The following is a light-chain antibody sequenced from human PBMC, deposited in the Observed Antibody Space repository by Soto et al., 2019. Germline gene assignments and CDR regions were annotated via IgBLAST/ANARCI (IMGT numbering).Light chain of an antibody. Sequence: EIVLTQSPGTLSLSPGERATLSCRASQSVSSSYLAWYQQKPGQAPRLLIYGASSRATGTPDRFSGSGSGTDFTLTISRLEPEDVAVYYCQQYGSSPPLTFGGGTMVEIK. CDR2: GAS. J-gene: IGKJ4*01. V-gene: IGKV3-20*01. CDR3: QQYGSSPPLT. CDR1: QSVSSSY.